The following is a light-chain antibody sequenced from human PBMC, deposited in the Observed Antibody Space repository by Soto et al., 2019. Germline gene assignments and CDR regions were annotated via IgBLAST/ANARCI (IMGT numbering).Light chain of an antibody. J-gene: IGLJ1*01. Sequence: QSALAQPASVSGSPGQSITISCSGTSSDVGRYNYVSWYQQHPGTAPKLMIYEVSNRPLGVSNRFSGSKSGDTASLTISGLQAEDEADYYCSSYTSTFTYVFGAGTKVTVL. CDR3: SSYTSTFTYV. CDR2: EVS. V-gene: IGLV2-14*01. CDR1: SSDVGRYNY.